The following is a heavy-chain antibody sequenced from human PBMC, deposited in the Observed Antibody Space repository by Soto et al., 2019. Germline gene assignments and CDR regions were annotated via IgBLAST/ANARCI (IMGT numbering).Heavy chain of an antibody. D-gene: IGHD3-9*01. CDR1: GGSISSSSYY. V-gene: IGHV4-39*01. Sequence: SETLSLTCTVSGGSISSSSYYWGWIRQPPGKGLEWIGSIYYSGTTYYNPSLKSRVTISVDTSKNQFSLKLSSVTAADTAVYYCARHRGYYDILTGYYTELNFDYWGQGTLVTVSS. J-gene: IGHJ4*02. CDR3: ARHRGYYDILTGYYTELNFDY. CDR2: IYYSGTT.